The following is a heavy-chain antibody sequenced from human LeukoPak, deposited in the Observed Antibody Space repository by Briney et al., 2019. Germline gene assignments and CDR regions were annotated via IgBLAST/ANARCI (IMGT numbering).Heavy chain of an antibody. CDR3: ARDMAAAGTFSPTPLVFDY. D-gene: IGHD6-13*01. J-gene: IGHJ4*02. Sequence: PGGSLRLSCAASGFTFDDYGMSWVRQTPGKGLEWVSGIIWNGNRITYADSVKGRFTISRDNAKNSLSLQMNSLRAEDTALYYCARDMAAAGTFSPTPLVFDYWAQGTLVTVSS. V-gene: IGHV3-20*04. CDR2: IIWNGNRI. CDR1: GFTFDDYG.